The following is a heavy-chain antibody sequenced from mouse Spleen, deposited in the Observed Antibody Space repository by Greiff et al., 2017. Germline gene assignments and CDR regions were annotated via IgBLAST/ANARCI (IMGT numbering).Heavy chain of an antibody. D-gene: IGHD1-2*01. Sequence: VQLQQSGPELVKPGASVKISCKASGYTFTDYYMNWVKQSHGKSLEWIGDINPNNGGTSYNQKFKGKATLTVDKSSSTAYMELRSLTSEDSAVYYCARPHYYGYDAYWGQGTLVTVSA. V-gene: IGHV1-26*01. CDR1: GYTFTDYY. CDR2: INPNNGGT. CDR3: ARPHYYGYDAY. J-gene: IGHJ3*01.